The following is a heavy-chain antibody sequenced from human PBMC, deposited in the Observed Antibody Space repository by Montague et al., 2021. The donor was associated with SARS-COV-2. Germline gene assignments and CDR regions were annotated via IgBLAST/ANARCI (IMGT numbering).Heavy chain of an antibody. Sequence: SETLSLTCTVSGGSISSSSYYWVWLRQPPGKGLEWIGSIYYSASTYYNPSLKSPVTISVDTSKYHYSLKLSSVTAADTAVYYCARHASYDYSKDLYYYYYYGMDVWGQGTTVTVSS. CDR3: ARHASYDYSKDLYYYYYYGMDV. CDR1: GGSISSSSYY. CDR2: IYYSAST. V-gene: IGHV4-39*01. J-gene: IGHJ6*02. D-gene: IGHD4-11*01.